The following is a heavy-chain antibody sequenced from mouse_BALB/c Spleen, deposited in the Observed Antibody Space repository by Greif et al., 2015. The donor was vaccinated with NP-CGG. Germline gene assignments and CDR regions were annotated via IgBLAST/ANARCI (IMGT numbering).Heavy chain of an antibody. V-gene: IGHV1-77*01. J-gene: IGHJ4*01. CDR2: IYPGSGST. Sequence: QVQLKQSGPELVKLGASVKMSCKASGYTFTDYVISWVKQRTGQGLEWIGEIYPGSGSTYYNEKFKGKATLTADKSSNTAYMQLSSLTSEDSAVYFCARHDQEADYWGQGTSVTVSS. D-gene: IGHD2-3*01. CDR3: ARHDQEADY. CDR1: GYTFTDYV.